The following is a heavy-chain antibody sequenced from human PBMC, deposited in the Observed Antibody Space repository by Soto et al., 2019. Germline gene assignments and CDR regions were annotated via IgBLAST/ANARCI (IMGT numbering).Heavy chain of an antibody. CDR1: GGSNSSGGYS. D-gene: IGHD4-4*01. CDR3: AREGASDYSQSYVDY. Sequence: TLSLACTFSGGSNSSGGYSWSWIRQPPGKGLDWIGYIYHSGSTYYNPSLKSRVTISVHRSKNQFSLKLSSVTAADTAVYYAAREGASDYSQSYVDYWGQGTMVTVSS. CDR2: IYHSGST. J-gene: IGHJ4*02. V-gene: IGHV4-30-2*01.